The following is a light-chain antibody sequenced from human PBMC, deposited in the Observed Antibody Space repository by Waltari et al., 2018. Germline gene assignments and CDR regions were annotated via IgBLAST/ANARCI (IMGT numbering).Light chain of an antibody. Sequence: QSALTQPASVSGSPGPSITISSTGTSSDVGGIHCVPWYQPHPGKAPKLMIYDVSKRPSGVSNRFSGSKSGNTASLTISGLQAEDEADYYCCSYAGSSTYVVFGGGTKLTVL. CDR3: CSYAGSSTYVV. CDR1: SSDVGGIHC. V-gene: IGLV2-23*02. CDR2: DVS. J-gene: IGLJ2*01.